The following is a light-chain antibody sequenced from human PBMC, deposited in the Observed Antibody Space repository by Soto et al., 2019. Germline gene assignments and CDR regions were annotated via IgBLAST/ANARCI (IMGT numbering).Light chain of an antibody. Sequence: QSVLTQPASVSGSPGQSITISCTGTSSDVGGDKYVSWYQQHPGKVPKLILYEVSDRPSGVSDRFFGSKSGNTASLTISGLQAEYEADYYCSSYTSTNTVIFGGGTKVTVL. CDR3: SSYTSTNTVI. CDR2: EVS. J-gene: IGLJ2*01. V-gene: IGLV2-14*01. CDR1: SSDVGGDKY.